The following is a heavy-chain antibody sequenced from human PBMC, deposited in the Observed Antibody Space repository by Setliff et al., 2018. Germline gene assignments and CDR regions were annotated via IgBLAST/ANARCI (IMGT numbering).Heavy chain of an antibody. J-gene: IGHJ6*03. V-gene: IGHV3-48*01. CDR3: ARSSAPIKRDYMDV. CDR2: ISSSSTTI. D-gene: IGHD2-2*02. CDR1: GFTFSSYG. Sequence: PGGSLRLSCAASGFTFSSYGMNWVSQAPGKGMEWLSYISSSSTTIYYADSVKGRFTVSRDNAKNSLYLQMNSLRADDAAVYYCARSSAPIKRDYMDVWGKGTTVTVSS.